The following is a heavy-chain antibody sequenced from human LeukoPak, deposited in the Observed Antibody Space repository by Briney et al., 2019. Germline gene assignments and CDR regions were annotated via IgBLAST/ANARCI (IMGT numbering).Heavy chain of an antibody. D-gene: IGHD6-19*01. V-gene: IGHV3-13*01. CDR2: IGTAGDT. CDR1: GFTFSSYD. Sequence: GGSLRLSCAASGFTFSSYDMHWVLQATRKGLEWVSSIGTAGDTYYPGSVKGRFTISRENTKNSLYLQMNSLRAGDTAVYYCARDGGSGFDYWGQGTLLTVSS. CDR3: ARDGGSGFDY. J-gene: IGHJ4*02.